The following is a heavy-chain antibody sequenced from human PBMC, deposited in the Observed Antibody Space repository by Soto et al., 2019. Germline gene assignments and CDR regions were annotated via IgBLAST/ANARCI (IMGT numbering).Heavy chain of an antibody. D-gene: IGHD3-10*01. CDR1: GYSFATYW. CDR3: ARHSTSAPKDY. CDR2: IYPGDSDT. J-gene: IGHJ4*01. Sequence: GESLKISCKGSGYSFATYWIAWVRQMPGKGLEWVGIIYPGDSDTRYSPSFEGHVTISVDKSISTAFLQWNSLKASDNAIYYCARHSTSAPKDYWGQGTLVTVSS. V-gene: IGHV5-51*01.